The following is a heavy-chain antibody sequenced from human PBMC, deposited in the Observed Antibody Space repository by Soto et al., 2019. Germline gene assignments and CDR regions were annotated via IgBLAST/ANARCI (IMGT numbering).Heavy chain of an antibody. CDR1: GGTFSSNA. Sequence: QVQLVQSGAEVKKPGSSVKVSCKASGGTFSSNAISWVRQAPGQGLEWMGGIIPIYASPNYAQNFQGRVTVTADKATSTAYLELSRVKFADSAIYYCAVTVTGSRSPLAHWGRGTLVLVSS. V-gene: IGHV1-69*06. CDR3: AVTVTGSRSPLAH. D-gene: IGHD3-9*01. CDR2: IIPIYASP. J-gene: IGHJ4*02.